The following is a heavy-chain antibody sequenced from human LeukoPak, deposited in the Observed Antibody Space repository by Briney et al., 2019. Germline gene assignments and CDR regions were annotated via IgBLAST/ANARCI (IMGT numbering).Heavy chain of an antibody. Sequence: ASVKVSCKASGGTFSTYAITWVRQAPGQGLEWMGRIIPILGIANYAQKFLGRVTITADKTTSTAYMELSSLRSEDTAVYFCARVSQSWNAPFDYWGQGTLVTVSS. J-gene: IGHJ4*02. CDR2: IIPILGIA. D-gene: IGHD1-1*01. CDR1: GGTFSTYA. CDR3: ARVSQSWNAPFDY. V-gene: IGHV1-69*04.